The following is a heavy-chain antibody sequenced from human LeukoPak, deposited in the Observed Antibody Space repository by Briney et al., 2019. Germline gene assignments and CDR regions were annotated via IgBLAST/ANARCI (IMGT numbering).Heavy chain of an antibody. J-gene: IGHJ4*02. D-gene: IGHD2-15*01. CDR2: ISSSSTI. V-gene: IGHV3-48*01. CDR3: AREIRSGY. CDR1: GFTFSSYS. Sequence: PGGSLRLSCAASGFTFSSYSMNWVRQAPGKGLEWVSYISSSSTIYYADSVKGRFTISRDNAKNSLYLQMNSLRAEDTAVYYCAREIRSGYWGQGTLVTVSS.